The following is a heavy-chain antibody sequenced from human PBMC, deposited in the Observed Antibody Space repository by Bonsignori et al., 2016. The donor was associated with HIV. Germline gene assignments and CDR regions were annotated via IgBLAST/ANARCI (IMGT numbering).Heavy chain of an antibody. D-gene: IGHD1/OR15-1a*01. CDR2: IYYSGTT. J-gene: IGHJ6*03. V-gene: IGHV4-30-4*01. CDR3: ARVSNWNNYYYYIDV. Sequence: RQAPGKGLEWIGYIYYSGTTNYNPSLKSRLTISQDTSKNQFSLRLTSVTATDTAVYFCARVSNWNNYYYYIDVWGKGTTVTVSS.